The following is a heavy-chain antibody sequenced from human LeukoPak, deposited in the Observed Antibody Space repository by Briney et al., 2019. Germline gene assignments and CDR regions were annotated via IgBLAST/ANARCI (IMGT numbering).Heavy chain of an antibody. D-gene: IGHD2-15*01. CDR1: GGSFSGYY. V-gene: IGHV4-34*01. CDR2: INHSGST. J-gene: IGHJ4*02. CDR3: ALLAVVAATQFDY. Sequence: KPSETLSLTCAVYGGSFSGYYWSWIRQPPGKGLEWIGEINHSGSTNYNPSLKSRVTISVDTSKNQFSLKLSSVTAADTAVYYCALLAVVAATQFDYRGQGTLDTVSS.